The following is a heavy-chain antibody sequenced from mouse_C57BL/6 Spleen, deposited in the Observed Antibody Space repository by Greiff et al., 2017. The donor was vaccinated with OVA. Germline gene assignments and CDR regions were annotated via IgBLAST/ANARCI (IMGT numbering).Heavy chain of an antibody. CDR1: GYTFTDYN. D-gene: IGHD1-1*01. CDR3: ARGHYGSSYFYWYFDV. V-gene: IGHV1-18*01. Sequence: VQLQQSGPELVKPGASVKIPCKASGYTFTDYNMDWVKQSHGKSLEWIGDINPNNGGTIYNQKFKGKATLTVDKSSSTAYMELRSLTSEDTAVYYCARGHYGSSYFYWYFDVWGTGTTVTVSS. J-gene: IGHJ1*03. CDR2: INPNNGGT.